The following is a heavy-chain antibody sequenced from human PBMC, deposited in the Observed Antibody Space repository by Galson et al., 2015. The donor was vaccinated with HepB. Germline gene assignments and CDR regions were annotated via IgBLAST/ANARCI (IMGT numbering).Heavy chain of an antibody. J-gene: IGHJ4*02. CDR2: VYYSGST. D-gene: IGHD3-3*01. CDR1: GGSISSTSYY. CDR3: ASTLFGVINPFDF. V-gene: IGHV4-39*01. Sequence: ETLSLTCTVSGGSISSTSYYWGWIRQPPGKGLEWIGSVYYSGSTYYNPSLESRVTISVDSSKNQFSLKLSSVTAADTAVYYCASTLFGVINPFDFWGQGTLVTVSS.